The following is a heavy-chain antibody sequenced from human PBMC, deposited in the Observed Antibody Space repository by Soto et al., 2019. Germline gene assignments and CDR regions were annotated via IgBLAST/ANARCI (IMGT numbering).Heavy chain of an antibody. CDR2: MNPNSGNT. Sequence: QVQLVQSGAEVKKPGASVKVSCKASGYTFTSYDINWVRQATGQGLEWMGWMNPNSGNTGYAKKFQGRVTMTRNTSISTAYVELSSLRSEDTAVYYWARGGGCSGGSCYDGFDPWGQGTLVTVSS. J-gene: IGHJ5*02. D-gene: IGHD2-15*01. V-gene: IGHV1-8*01. CDR3: ARGGGCSGGSCYDGFDP. CDR1: GYTFTSYD.